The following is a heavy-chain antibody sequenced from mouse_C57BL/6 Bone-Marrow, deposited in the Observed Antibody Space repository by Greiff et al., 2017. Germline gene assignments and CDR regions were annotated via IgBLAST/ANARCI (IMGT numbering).Heavy chain of an antibody. V-gene: IGHV1-69*01. Sequence: QVQLQQPGAELVMPGASVKLSCKASGYTFTSYWMHWVKQRPGQGLAWIGEIDPSDSYTNYNQKFKGKSTLTVDKSSSTAYMQLSSLTSEDSAVYYCARGWLLPAMDYWGQGTSVTVSS. CDR3: ARGWLLPAMDY. CDR1: GYTFTSYW. J-gene: IGHJ4*01. D-gene: IGHD2-3*01. CDR2: IDPSDSYT.